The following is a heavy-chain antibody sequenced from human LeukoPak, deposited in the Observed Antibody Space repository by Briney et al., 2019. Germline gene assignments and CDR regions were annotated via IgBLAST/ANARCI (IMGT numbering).Heavy chain of an antibody. CDR1: GYTFTGYY. D-gene: IGHD3-22*01. V-gene: IGHV1-2*02. Sequence: ASVKVSCKASGYTFTGYYMHWVRPAPGQGLEWMGWINPNSGGTNYAQKFQGRVTMTRDTSISTAYMELGRLRSDDTAVYYCARVKGPSYYDSSGYPPDYWGQGTLVTVSS. CDR2: INPNSGGT. CDR3: ARVKGPSYYDSSGYPPDY. J-gene: IGHJ4*02.